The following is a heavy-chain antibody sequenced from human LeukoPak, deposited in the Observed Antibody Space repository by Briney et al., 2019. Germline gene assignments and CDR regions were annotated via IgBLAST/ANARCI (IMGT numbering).Heavy chain of an antibody. D-gene: IGHD6-6*01. CDR1: GGSISSSSYY. J-gene: IGHJ4*02. CDR2: IYYSGST. Sequence: PSETLSLTCTVSGGSISSSSYYWGWIRQPPGKGLEWIGSIYYSGSTYYNPSLKSRVTISVDTSKNQFSLKVSSVTAADTAVYYCARDPSSSSHHFDYWGQGTLVTVSS. CDR3: ARDPSSSSHHFDY. V-gene: IGHV4-39*07.